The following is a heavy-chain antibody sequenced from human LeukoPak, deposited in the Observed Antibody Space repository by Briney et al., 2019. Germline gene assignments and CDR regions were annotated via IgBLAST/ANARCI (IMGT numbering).Heavy chain of an antibody. CDR3: AREDDYGGNSLFDY. V-gene: IGHV3-33*01. Sequence: GGSLRLSCAASGFTFSSYGMHWFGQAPGKGLGWVAAIWYDGSNKYYADSVKGRFTISRDNSKNTLYLQMNSLRAEDTAVYYCAREDDYGGNSLFDYWGQGTLVTVSS. CDR1: GFTFSSYG. CDR2: IWYDGSNK. J-gene: IGHJ4*02. D-gene: IGHD4-23*01.